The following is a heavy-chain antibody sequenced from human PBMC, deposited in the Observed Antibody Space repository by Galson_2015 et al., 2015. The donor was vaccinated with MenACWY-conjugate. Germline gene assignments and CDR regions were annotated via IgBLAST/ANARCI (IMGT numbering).Heavy chain of an antibody. CDR2: ISDSGAAT. Sequence: SLRLSCAVSGFTFRQYAMSWVRQGPGTGLEWVAIISDSGAATHYIDSVKGRFTTSRDNSKNTLYLQMSRLRAEDTALYYCEKDVYMDVWGKGTTVAVSS. V-gene: IGHV3-23*01. CDR1: GFTFRQYA. J-gene: IGHJ6*03. CDR3: EKDVYMDV.